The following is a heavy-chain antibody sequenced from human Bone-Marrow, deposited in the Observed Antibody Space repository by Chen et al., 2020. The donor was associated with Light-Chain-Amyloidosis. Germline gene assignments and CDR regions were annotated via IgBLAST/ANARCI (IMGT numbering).Heavy chain of an antibody. J-gene: IGHJ4*02. Sequence: QVQLQESGPGLVKPSETLSLTCSVSETSIDAAYWAWILQPPGKGLEWIGYIFYSGSTTYNPSLKSRVTMSVDTSTNQFSLKLTSLTTADTAVYYCARVQTVTALNYWGQGTMVTVSS. CDR2: IFYSGST. CDR1: ETSIDAAY. CDR3: ARVQTVTALNY. V-gene: IGHV4-59*01. D-gene: IGHD2-21*02.